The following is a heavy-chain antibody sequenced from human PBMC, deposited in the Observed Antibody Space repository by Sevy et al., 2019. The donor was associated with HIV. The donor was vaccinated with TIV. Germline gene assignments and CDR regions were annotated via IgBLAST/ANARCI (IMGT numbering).Heavy chain of an antibody. Sequence: GGSLRLSCAASGFTFDDYGMSWVRQTPGKGLDWVSTINWNAGSTGYADSVKGRFTISRDNAKNSLYLEMNNLRAEDTALYHCARGKGYSSGEAFDIWGQGTMVTVSS. D-gene: IGHD6-19*01. CDR3: ARGKGYSSGEAFDI. CDR2: INWNAGST. J-gene: IGHJ3*02. V-gene: IGHV3-20*01. CDR1: GFTFDDYG.